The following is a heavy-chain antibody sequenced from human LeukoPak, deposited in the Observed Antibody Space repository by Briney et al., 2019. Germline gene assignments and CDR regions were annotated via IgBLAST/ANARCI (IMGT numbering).Heavy chain of an antibody. D-gene: IGHD3-22*01. Sequence: SETLSLTCTVSGGSISSYYWSWVRQSPGKGLEWIGYIYYRGSTTYNPSLKSRVTISVDTSKNQFSLKLSSVTAADTAMYYCARGTDDSSGYLDYWGQGTLVTVSS. J-gene: IGHJ4*02. CDR2: IYYRGST. V-gene: IGHV4-59*12. CDR1: GGSISSYY. CDR3: ARGTDDSSGYLDY.